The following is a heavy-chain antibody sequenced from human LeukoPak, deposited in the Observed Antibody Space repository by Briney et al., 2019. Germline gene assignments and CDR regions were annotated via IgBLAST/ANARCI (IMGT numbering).Heavy chain of an antibody. CDR1: GFTFSSYA. V-gene: IGHV3-30*04. CDR2: ISYDGSNK. J-gene: IGHJ4*02. Sequence: GRSLRLSCAASGFTFSSYAMHWVRQAPGKGLEWVAVISYDGSNKYYAGSVKGRFTISRDNSKNTLYLQMNSLRAEDTAVYYCARGPQDYWGQGTLVTVSP. CDR3: ARGPQDY. D-gene: IGHD1-14*01.